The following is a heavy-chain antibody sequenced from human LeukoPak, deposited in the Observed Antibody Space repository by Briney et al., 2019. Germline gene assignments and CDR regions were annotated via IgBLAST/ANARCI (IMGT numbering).Heavy chain of an antibody. D-gene: IGHD4-17*01. CDR3: ARAPTVTTPKTFGY. CDR1: GFTFSSYW. V-gene: IGHV3-7*04. Sequence: GGSLRLSCAASGFTFSSYWMSWVRQAPGKGLEWVANIKQDGSEKYYVDSVKGRFTIPRDNAKNSLYLQMNSLRAEDTAVYYCARAPTVTTPKTFGYWGQGTLVTVSS. J-gene: IGHJ4*02. CDR2: IKQDGSEK.